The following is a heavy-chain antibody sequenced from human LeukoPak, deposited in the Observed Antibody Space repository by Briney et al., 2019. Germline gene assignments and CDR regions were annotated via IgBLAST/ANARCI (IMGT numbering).Heavy chain of an antibody. D-gene: IGHD3-9*01. J-gene: IGHJ1*01. CDR2: ISAYNGNT. V-gene: IGHV1-18*01. CDR3: AREAKYYDILTGPTRLTSAEYFQH. CDR1: GYTFTSYG. Sequence: GASVKVSCKASGYTFTSYGISWVRQAPGQGLEWMGWISAYNGNTNYAQKLQGRVTMTTDTSTSTAYMELRSLRSDDTAVYYCAREAKYYDILTGPTRLTSAEYFQHWGQGTLVTVSS.